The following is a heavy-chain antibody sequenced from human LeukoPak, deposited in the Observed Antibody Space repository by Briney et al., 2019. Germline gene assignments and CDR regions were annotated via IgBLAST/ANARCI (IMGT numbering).Heavy chain of an antibody. D-gene: IGHD5-24*01. J-gene: IGHJ4*02. CDR1: GYTFTSYY. Sequence: ASVKVSCTASGYTFTSYYIHWVRQAPGQGLEWMGIINPSAGSTSYAQKFQGRVTMTRDTSTSTVYMELSSLRSEDTAVYYCARAGRDGYKRDWGQGTLVTVSS. CDR3: ARAGRDGYKRD. V-gene: IGHV1-46*01. CDR2: INPSAGST.